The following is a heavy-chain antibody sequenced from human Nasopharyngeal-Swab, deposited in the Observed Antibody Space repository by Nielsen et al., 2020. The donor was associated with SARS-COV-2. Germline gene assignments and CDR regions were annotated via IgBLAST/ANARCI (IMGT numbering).Heavy chain of an antibody. Sequence: GESLKISCAASGFTVSSKYMSWVRQAPGKGLKWVSLISSDSSTYYADSVKGRFTISRDNSKNTLYLQMNSLGAEDTAVYYCARGGYWYQDAFDIWGQGTMVTVSS. CDR1: GFTVSSKY. CDR3: ARGGYWYQDAFDI. D-gene: IGHD2-8*02. J-gene: IGHJ3*02. V-gene: IGHV3-53*01. CDR2: ISSDSST.